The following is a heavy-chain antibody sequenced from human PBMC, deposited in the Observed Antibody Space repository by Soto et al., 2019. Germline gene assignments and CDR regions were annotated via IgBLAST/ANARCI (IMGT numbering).Heavy chain of an antibody. V-gene: IGHV1-69*13. CDR3: ASGGYSYGSFSYYYGMDV. D-gene: IGHD5-18*01. CDR2: IIPIFGTA. J-gene: IGHJ6*02. Sequence: SVKVSCKASGGTFSSYAISWVRQAPGQGLEWMGGIIPIFGTANYAQKFQGRVTITADESTSTAYMELSSLRSEDTAVYYCASGGYSYGSFSYYYGMDVWGQGTTVTVSS. CDR1: GGTFSSYA.